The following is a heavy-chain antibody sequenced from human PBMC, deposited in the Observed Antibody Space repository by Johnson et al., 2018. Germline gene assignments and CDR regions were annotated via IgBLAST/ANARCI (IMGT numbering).Heavy chain of an antibody. CDR2: IYHSGST. CDR3: ARYVSSSGYVHH. V-gene: IGHV4-59*01. J-gene: IGHJ1*01. CDR1: SGSISGYY. D-gene: IGHD3-22*01. Sequence: QVQLQESGPGLVKPTETISLTCTVSSGSISGYYWSWIRQPPGKRLEWLGSIYHSGSTKYHPSLNSRVTMSVDASKNQCSLQLNSVTAADTAVYYCARYVSSSGYVHHWGQGTLVTVSS.